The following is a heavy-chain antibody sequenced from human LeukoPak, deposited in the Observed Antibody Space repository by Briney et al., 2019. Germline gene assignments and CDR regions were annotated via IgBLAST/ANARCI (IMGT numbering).Heavy chain of an antibody. Sequence: GRSLRLSCTASGFTFSSYAMHWVRQAPRKGLEWVAGILYDGINEFYADSVKGRFAISRDNSKSTLYLQMNSLRVEDTAVYYCAKSGGRNSPFDYWGQGSLDTVSS. V-gene: IGHV3-30-3*02. CDR3: AKSGGRNSPFDY. D-gene: IGHD4-23*01. CDR1: GFTFSSYA. CDR2: ILYDGINE. J-gene: IGHJ4*02.